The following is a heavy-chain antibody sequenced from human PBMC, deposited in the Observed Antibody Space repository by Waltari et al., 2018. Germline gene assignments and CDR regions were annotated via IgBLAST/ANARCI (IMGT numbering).Heavy chain of an antibody. Sequence: QVQLVQSGAEVKKPGASVKVSCKVSGYTLTELSMHWVRQAPGKGLEWMGGFCPEDGETIYAQKFQGRVTMTEDTATDTAYMELSSLRAEDTAVYYCARVGRGPMVRGRRGYYYGMDVWGQGTTVTVSS. CDR3: ARVGRGPMVRGRRGYYYGMDV. J-gene: IGHJ6*02. CDR1: GYTLTELS. D-gene: IGHD3-10*01. CDR2: FCPEDGET. V-gene: IGHV1-24*01.